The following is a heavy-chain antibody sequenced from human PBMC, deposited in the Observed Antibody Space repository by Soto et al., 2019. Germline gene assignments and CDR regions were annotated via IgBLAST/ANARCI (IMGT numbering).Heavy chain of an antibody. CDR3: ARGNGFWGDFYRDWFDP. Sequence: GGSLRLSCAASGFTFSDYYLTWIRQAPGKGLEWVSYISGSSNIIHYADSVKGRFTISRDNAKNSLYLEMNSLRVEDTAVYYCARGNGFWGDFYRDWFDPWGQGT. V-gene: IGHV3-11*01. CDR2: ISGSSNII. J-gene: IGHJ5*02. CDR1: GFTFSDYY. D-gene: IGHD3-3*01.